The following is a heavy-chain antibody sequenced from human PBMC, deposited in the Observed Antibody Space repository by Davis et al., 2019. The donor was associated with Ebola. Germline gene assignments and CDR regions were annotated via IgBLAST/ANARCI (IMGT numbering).Heavy chain of an antibody. V-gene: IGHV3-74*01. CDR2: INSDGSST. Sequence: GESLKISCAASGFTFNTYWMHWVRQAPGKGLVWVSRINSDGSSTYYADSVKGRFTISRDNSKNTLYLLMNSLRAEDTAVYYCAKDRAVGYYGSGSPDYWGQGTLVTVSS. CDR3: AKDRAVGYYGSGSPDY. D-gene: IGHD3-10*01. CDR1: GFTFNTYW. J-gene: IGHJ4*02.